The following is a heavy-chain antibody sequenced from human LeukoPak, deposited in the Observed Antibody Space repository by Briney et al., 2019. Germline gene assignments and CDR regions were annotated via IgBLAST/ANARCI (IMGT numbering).Heavy chain of an antibody. V-gene: IGHV4-30-2*01. J-gene: IGHJ4*02. CDR2: IYHSGST. Sequence: SQTLSLTCAVSGGSISSGGYSWSWIRQPPGKGLEWIGYIYHSGSTYYNPSLKSRVTISVDTSKNQFSLKLSSVTATDTAVYYCARTNILTGFPIDYWGQGTLVTVSS. CDR3: ARTNILTGFPIDY. D-gene: IGHD3-9*01. CDR1: GGSISSGGYS.